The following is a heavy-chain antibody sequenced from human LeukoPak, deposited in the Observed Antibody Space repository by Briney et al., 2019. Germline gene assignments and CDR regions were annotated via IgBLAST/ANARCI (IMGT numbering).Heavy chain of an antibody. J-gene: IGHJ3*02. CDR2: IYHSGST. CDR3: ARQDVIDAFDI. CDR1: GGSISSGGYS. Sequence: PSETLSLTCAISGGSISSGGYSWSWIRQPPGKGLEWIGYIYHSGSTYYNPSLKSRVTISVDRFKNQFSLKLSSVTAADTAVYYCARQDVIDAFDIWGQGTMVTVSS. V-gene: IGHV4-30-2*01. D-gene: IGHD2-21*01.